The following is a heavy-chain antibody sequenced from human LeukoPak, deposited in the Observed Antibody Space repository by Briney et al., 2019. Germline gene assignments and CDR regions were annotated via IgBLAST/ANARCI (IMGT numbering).Heavy chain of an antibody. V-gene: IGHV4-34*01. CDR1: GGSFSGYY. Sequence: PSETLSLTCAVYGGSFSGYYWSWIRQPPGKGLEWIGEINHSGSTNYNPSLKSRVTISVDTSKNQFSLKLSSVTAADTAVYYCARGGCDILTGFFVRGPYYFDYWGQGTLVTVSS. CDR2: INHSGST. J-gene: IGHJ4*02. CDR3: ARGGCDILTGFFVRGPYYFDY. D-gene: IGHD3-9*01.